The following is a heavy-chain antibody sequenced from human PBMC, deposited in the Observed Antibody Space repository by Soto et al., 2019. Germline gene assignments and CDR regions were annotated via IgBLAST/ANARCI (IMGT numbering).Heavy chain of an antibody. CDR2: IIPIFGTA. V-gene: IGHV1-69*13. CDR3: ARDIRDGYNPRPLGY. D-gene: IGHD5-12*01. CDR1: GGTFSSYA. Sequence: GASVKVSCKASGGTFSSYAISWVRQAPGQGLEWMGGIIPIFGTANYAQKFQGRVTITADESTSTAYMELSSLRSEDTAVYYCARDIRDGYNPRPLGYWGQGTLVTVSS. J-gene: IGHJ4*02.